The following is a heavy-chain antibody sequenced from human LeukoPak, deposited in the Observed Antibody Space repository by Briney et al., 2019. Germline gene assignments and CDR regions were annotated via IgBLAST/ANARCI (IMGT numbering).Heavy chain of an antibody. V-gene: IGHV3-21*01. J-gene: IGHJ5*02. CDR2: ISSSSSYI. CDR1: GFTFSSYR. CDR3: AREAMTTWDR. Sequence: GGSLRLPCAASGFTFSSYRMNWVRPAPGKGLEWVSSISSSSSYIYYADSVKGRFTISRDNAKNSLYLQMNSLRAEDTAVYYCAREAMTTWDRWGQGTLVTVSS. D-gene: IGHD4-11*01.